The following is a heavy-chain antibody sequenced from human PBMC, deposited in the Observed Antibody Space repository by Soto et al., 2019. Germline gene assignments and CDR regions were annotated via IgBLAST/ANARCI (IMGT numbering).Heavy chain of an antibody. J-gene: IGHJ4*02. V-gene: IGHV3-53*01. D-gene: IGHD2-15*01. CDR2: IYSGGST. Sequence: EVQLVESGGGLIQPGGSLRLSCAASGFTVSSNYMSWVRQAPGKGLEWVSVIYSGGSTYYADSVKGRFTISRDNSKNTLYLKMNSLGAEDTAVYYCARGWGGEWDCSGGSCYSDYWGQGTLVTVSS. CDR1: GFTVSSNY. CDR3: ARGWGGEWDCSGGSCYSDY.